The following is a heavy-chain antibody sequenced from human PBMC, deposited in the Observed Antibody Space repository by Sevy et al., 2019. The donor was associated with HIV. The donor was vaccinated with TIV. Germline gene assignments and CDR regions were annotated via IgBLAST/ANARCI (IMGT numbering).Heavy chain of an antibody. CDR3: VRYAATGTLGY. CDR2: IKEDGSEK. D-gene: IGHD6-13*01. CDR1: GFTFSAYW. J-gene: IGHJ4*02. V-gene: IGHV3-7*01. Sequence: GGFLRLSCAASGFTFSAYWMSWVRQAPGKGLEWVANIKEDGSEKYYVEFVKGRFTISRDNAKNSLYLQMNSLRAEDTALYYCVRYAATGTLGYWGQGTLVTVSS.